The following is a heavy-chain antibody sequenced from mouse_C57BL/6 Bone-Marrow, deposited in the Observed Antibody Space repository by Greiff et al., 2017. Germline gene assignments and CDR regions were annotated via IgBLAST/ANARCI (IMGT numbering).Heavy chain of an antibody. CDR3: ARQNGYYGAMDY. D-gene: IGHD2-3*01. Sequence: EVQVVESGGDLVKPGGSLKLSCAASGFTFSSYGMSWVRQTPDKRLEWVATISSGGSYTYYPDSVKGRFTISRDNAKNTLYLQMSSLKSEDTAMYYCARQNGYYGAMDYGGQGTSVTGSS. CDR1: GFTFSSYG. CDR2: ISSGGSYT. V-gene: IGHV5-6*01. J-gene: IGHJ4*01.